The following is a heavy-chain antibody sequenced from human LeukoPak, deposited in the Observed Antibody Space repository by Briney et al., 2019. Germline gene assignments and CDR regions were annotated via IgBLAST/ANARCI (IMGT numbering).Heavy chain of an antibody. V-gene: IGHV1-8*03. D-gene: IGHD3-16*01. Sequence: GDSVKVSCKASGYTFTSHDTNWVRQATGQGLEWMGWMNPNSGNTGYAQKFQGRVTITRNTSISTAYMELSSLRSEDTAVYYCARVGRGDHTWGSYSFDYWGQGALVTVSS. CDR2: MNPNSGNT. CDR1: GYTFTSHD. J-gene: IGHJ4*02. CDR3: ARVGRGDHTWGSYSFDY.